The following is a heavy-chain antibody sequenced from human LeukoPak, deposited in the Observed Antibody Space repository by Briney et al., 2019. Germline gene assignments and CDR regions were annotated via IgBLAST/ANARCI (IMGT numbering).Heavy chain of an antibody. V-gene: IGHV1-2*02. J-gene: IGHJ5*02. CDR2: INPNSGGT. CDR3: ARARTLSWESTGNWFDP. D-gene: IGHD3-16*01. Sequence: ASVKVSCKASGYTFTGYCMHWVRQAPGQGLEWMGWINPNSGGTNYAQKFQGRVTMTRDTSISTAYMELSRLRSDDTAVYYCARARTLSWESTGNWFDPWGQGTLVTVSS. CDR1: GYTFTGYC.